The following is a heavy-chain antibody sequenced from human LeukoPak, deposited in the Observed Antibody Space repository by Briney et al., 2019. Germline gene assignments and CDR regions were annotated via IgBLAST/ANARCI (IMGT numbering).Heavy chain of an antibody. CDR3: ARVGVTMVRGVILYFDY. J-gene: IGHJ4*02. D-gene: IGHD3-10*01. Sequence: GSSVKVSCKASGGTFSSYAISWVRQAPGQGLEWLGGIIPIFGTANYAQKFQGRVTITADESTSTAYMELSSLRSEDTAVYYCARVGVTMVRGVILYFDYWGQGTLVTVSS. V-gene: IGHV1-69*01. CDR2: IIPIFGTA. CDR1: GGTFSSYA.